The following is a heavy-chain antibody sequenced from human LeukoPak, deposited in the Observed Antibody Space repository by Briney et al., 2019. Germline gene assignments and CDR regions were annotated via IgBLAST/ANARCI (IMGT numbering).Heavy chain of an antibody. CDR1: GGSISSGGYS. CDR2: IYHSGST. CDR3: VRLGSTSPGNWYKLFDQ. D-gene: IGHD2-2*01. V-gene: IGHV4-30-2*01. J-gene: IGHJ4*02. Sequence: SETLSLTCAVSGGSISSGGYSWSWIRQPPGKGLEWIGYIYHSGSTYYNPSLKSRVTISVDRSKNQFSLKLSSVTAEDTALYYCVRLGSTSPGNWYKLFDQWGQGTLVTVSS.